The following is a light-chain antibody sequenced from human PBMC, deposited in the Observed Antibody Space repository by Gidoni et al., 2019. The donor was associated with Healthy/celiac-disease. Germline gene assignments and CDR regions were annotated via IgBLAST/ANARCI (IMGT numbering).Light chain of an antibody. V-gene: IGKV3-20*01. J-gene: IGKJ1*01. CDR1: QSVSSSY. Sequence: EIVLTPSPGTLSLSPGERATLSCRASQSVSSSYLAWYQQKPGQAPRLLIYGASSRATGIPDRFSGSGSGTDFTLIISRLEPEDFAVYYCQQYGSSPWTFGQGTKVEIK. CDR3: QQYGSSPWT. CDR2: GAS.